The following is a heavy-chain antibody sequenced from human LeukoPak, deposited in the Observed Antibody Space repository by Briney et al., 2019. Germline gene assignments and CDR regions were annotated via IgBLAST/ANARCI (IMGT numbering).Heavy chain of an antibody. Sequence: SETLSLTCAVYIDSFSNYHWNWICQTPAKGMEWIGEVNESGGTNISPSLRSRVILSVDTSKNQFSLKLISVTVADTAIYYCARGQGATVPQVGKNWLDPWGQGTRVTVSS. J-gene: IGHJ5*02. CDR3: ARGQGATVPQVGKNWLDP. CDR1: IDSFSNYH. D-gene: IGHD1-26*01. CDR2: VNESGGT. V-gene: IGHV4-34*01.